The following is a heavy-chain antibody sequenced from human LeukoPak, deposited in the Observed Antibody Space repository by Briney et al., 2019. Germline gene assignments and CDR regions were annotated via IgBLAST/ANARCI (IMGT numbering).Heavy chain of an antibody. Sequence: PGGSLRLSCAASGFTFSSYSMNWVRQAPGKGLEWVSSISSSSSYIYYADSVKGRFTTSRDNAKNSLYLQMNSLRAEDTAVYYCARVKSSGWYAPLDYWGQGTLVTVSS. CDR2: ISSSSSYI. D-gene: IGHD6-19*01. V-gene: IGHV3-21*01. CDR3: ARVKSSGWYAPLDY. J-gene: IGHJ4*02. CDR1: GFTFSSYS.